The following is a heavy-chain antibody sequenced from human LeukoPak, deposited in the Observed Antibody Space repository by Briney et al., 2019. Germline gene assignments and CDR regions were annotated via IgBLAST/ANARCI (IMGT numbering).Heavy chain of an antibody. CDR2: INPNSGGT. Sequence: GASMKVSCKTSGYTFTAYYMHWVRQAPGQGLEWMGWINPNSGGTNYAQKFQGRVTMTRDTSISTAYMDLSRLRSNDTVVYYCARDAGGQGMIDYWGQGTLVTVSS. J-gene: IGHJ4*02. D-gene: IGHD1-26*01. V-gene: IGHV1-2*02. CDR1: GYTFTAYY. CDR3: ARDAGGQGMIDY.